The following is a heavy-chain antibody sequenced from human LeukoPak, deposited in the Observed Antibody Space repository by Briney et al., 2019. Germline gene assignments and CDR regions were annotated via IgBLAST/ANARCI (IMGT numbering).Heavy chain of an antibody. CDR3: VRRHDY. J-gene: IGHJ4*02. CDR2: IYASGGA. Sequence: GGSLRLSCVASGFDVNDNFMIWVRQAPGQGLEWVSIIYASGGAYHAESVKGRFNAFRDTSKNTIFLQMNNLRADDTAVYYCVRRHDYWGQGTLVTASS. V-gene: IGHV3-53*01. CDR1: GFDVNDNF.